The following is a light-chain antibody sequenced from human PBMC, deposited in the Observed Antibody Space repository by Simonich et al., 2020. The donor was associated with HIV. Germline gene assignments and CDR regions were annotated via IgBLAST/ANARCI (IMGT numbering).Light chain of an antibody. V-gene: IGKV1-NL1*01. CDR1: QGIRNS. J-gene: IGKJ4*01. CDR3: QQYYSTPQLT. Sequence: DIQMTQSPSSLSASVGDRVTITCRANQGIRNSLAWFQQKPGTAPKVLLYAASRLESGVPSRVSRSGSGTDYTLTISSLQPEDFATYYCQQYYSTPQLTFGGGTKVEIK. CDR2: AAS.